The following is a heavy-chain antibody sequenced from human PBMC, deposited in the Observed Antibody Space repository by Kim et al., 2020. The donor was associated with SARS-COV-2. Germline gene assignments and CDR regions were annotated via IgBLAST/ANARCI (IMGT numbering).Heavy chain of an antibody. D-gene: IGHD2-15*01. V-gene: IGHV4-59*01. Sequence: SETLSLTCTVSGGSISSYYWSWIRQPPGKGLEWIGYIYYSGSTNYNPSLKSRVTISVNTSKKQFSLNLSSVTGADTAVYYFARGSMFAAHYWFDPWGPG. J-gene: IGHJ5*02. CDR1: GGSISSYY. CDR2: IYYSGST. CDR3: ARGSMFAAHYWFDP.